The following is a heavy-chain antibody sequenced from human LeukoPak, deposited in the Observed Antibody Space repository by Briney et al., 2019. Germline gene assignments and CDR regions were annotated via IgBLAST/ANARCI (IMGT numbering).Heavy chain of an antibody. D-gene: IGHD3-22*01. V-gene: IGHV3-21*01. CDR3: ARGAYYYDSSGYYYFDY. CDR1: GFTFSTYG. CDR2: ISSSSSYI. J-gene: IGHJ4*02. Sequence: GGSLRLSCAASGFTFSTYGMHWVRQAPGKGLEWVSSISSSSSYIYYADSVKGRFTISRDNAKNSLYLQMNSLRAEDTAVYYCARGAYYYDSSGYYYFDYWGQGTLVTVSS.